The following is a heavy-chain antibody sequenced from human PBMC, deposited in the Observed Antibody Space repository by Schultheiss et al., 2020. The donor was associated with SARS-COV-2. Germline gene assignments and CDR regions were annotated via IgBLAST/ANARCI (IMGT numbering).Heavy chain of an antibody. V-gene: IGHV4-39*01. CDR1: GYSISSSSYY. D-gene: IGHD2-2*01. CDR3: ARQLLPAARAYYGMDV. CDR2: IYYSGST. J-gene: IGHJ6*02. Sequence: SETLSLTCAVSGYSISSSSYYWAWIRQPPGKGLQWIGSIYYSGSTYYNPSLKSRVTISVDTSKNQFSLKLSSVTAADTAVYYCARQLLPAARAYYGMDVWGQGTTVTVSS.